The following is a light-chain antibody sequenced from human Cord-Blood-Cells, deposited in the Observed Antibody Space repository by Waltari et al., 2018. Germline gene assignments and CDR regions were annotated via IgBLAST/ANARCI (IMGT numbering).Light chain of an antibody. CDR2: DAS. J-gene: IGKJ4*01. CDR3: QQYNSYSLT. V-gene: IGKV1-5*01. CDR1: QSISSW. Sequence: DIQMTQSPSTLSASVGVRVTITCRASQSISSWLAWYQQKPGKAPKLLIYDASSMEGGVPSRFSASGSGTEFTLNISSLQPDDIATYYCQQYNSYSLTFGGGTKVEIK.